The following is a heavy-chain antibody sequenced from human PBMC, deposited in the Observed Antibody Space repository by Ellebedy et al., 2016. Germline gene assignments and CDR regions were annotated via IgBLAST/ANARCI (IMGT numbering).Heavy chain of an antibody. CDR3: ASPISSYALDY. CDR2: IYPGDSDT. J-gene: IGHJ4*02. D-gene: IGHD2-2*01. Sequence: GGSLRLSXKGSGYSFTSYWIGWVRQMPGKGLEWMGIIYPGDSDTRYSPSFQGQVTISADKSISTAYLQWSSLKASDTAMYYCASPISSYALDYWGQGTLVTVSS. CDR1: GYSFTSYW. V-gene: IGHV5-51*01.